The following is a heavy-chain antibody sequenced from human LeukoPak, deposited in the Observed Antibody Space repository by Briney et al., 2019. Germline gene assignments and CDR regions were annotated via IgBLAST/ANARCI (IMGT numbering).Heavy chain of an antibody. J-gene: IGHJ4*02. CDR2: INHGGTP. V-gene: IGHV4-34*01. Sequence: SGNLSLNCAVYGGPFSGFYWSWIRQPPGKGLEWIGEINHGGTPNYNTSLKSRVTISVDTSKNQFSLRLTSLTAADTAVYYCARGGGPPAYYFDFWGQGIQVTVCS. CDR3: ARGGGPPAYYFDF. CDR1: GGPFSGFY. D-gene: IGHD3-16*01.